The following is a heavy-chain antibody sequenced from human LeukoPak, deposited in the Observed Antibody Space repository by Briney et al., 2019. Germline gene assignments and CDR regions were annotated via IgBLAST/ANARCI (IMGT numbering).Heavy chain of an antibody. J-gene: IGHJ6*03. Sequence: SETLSLTCTVSGGSISSYYWSWIRQPPGKGLEWIGYIYYSGSTNYNPSLKSRVTISVDTSKNQFSLKLSSVTAADTAVYYCARAGSSGWLSYYYYYMDVWGRGTTVTVSS. V-gene: IGHV4-59*01. CDR1: GGSISSYY. CDR3: ARAGSSGWLSYYYYYMDV. D-gene: IGHD6-19*01. CDR2: IYYSGST.